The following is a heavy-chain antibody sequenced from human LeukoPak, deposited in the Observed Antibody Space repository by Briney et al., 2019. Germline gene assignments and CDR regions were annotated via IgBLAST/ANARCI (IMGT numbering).Heavy chain of an antibody. Sequence: GGSLRLSCAASGFTFSSYGMSWVRQGPGKGLEWVAATSSSDPGTYHADSVRGRFTISRDNSKNTLYLQMNRLRVEDAAVYYCARAPVTSCRGAFCYPFDYWGQGTLVTVSS. J-gene: IGHJ4*02. V-gene: IGHV3-23*01. D-gene: IGHD2-15*01. CDR3: ARAPVTSCRGAFCYPFDY. CDR1: GFTFSSYG. CDR2: TSSSDPGT.